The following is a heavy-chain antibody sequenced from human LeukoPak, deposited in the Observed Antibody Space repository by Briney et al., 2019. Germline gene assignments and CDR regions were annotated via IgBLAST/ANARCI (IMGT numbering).Heavy chain of an antibody. J-gene: IGHJ1*01. CDR3: ARIGLQYGYFQH. CDR2: IYYSGST. D-gene: IGHD4-11*01. V-gene: IGHV4-39*07. Sequence: PSETLSLTCTVSGGSISSSSYYWGWIRQPPGKGLEWIGSIYYSGSTYYNPSLKSRVTISVDTSKNQFSLKLSSVTAADTAVYYCARIGLQYGYFQHWGQGTLVTVSS. CDR1: GGSISSSSYY.